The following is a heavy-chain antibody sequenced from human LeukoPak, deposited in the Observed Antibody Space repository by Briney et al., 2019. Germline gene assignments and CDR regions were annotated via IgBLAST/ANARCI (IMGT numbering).Heavy chain of an antibody. J-gene: IGHJ4*02. V-gene: IGHV3-23*01. D-gene: IGHD4-11*01. Sequence: GGSLRLSCAASGFTFSSYAMSWVRQAPGKGLEWVSAISGSGGSTYYADSVKGRFTTSRDNSKNTLYLQMNSLRAEDTAVYYCAKGPTVSLFPPDYWGQGTLVTVSS. CDR3: AKGPTVSLFPPDY. CDR1: GFTFSSYA. CDR2: ISGSGGST.